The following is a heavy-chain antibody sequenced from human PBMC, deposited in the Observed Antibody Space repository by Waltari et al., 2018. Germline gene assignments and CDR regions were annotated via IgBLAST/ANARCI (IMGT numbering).Heavy chain of an antibody. CDR2: IYTGCST. D-gene: IGHD6-19*01. V-gene: IGHV3-53*01. Sequence: EVQLVESGGGLIQPGGSLRLSCAASGFTVRNYMSWVRQAPGKGLEWVSVIYTGCSTDYADSVKRLFTISRDNSKNTLYLQMNSLRAEDTAVYYCATSMAVAGKGRGWFDSWGQGTLVTVSS. CDR1: GFTVRNY. J-gene: IGHJ5*01. CDR3: ATSMAVAGKGRGWFDS.